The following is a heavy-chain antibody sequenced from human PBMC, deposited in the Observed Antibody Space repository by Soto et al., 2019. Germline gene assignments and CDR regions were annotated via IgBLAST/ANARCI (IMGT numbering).Heavy chain of an antibody. CDR1: GFTFRNYG. D-gene: IGHD3-22*01. J-gene: IGHJ3*02. V-gene: IGHV3-23*01. CDR3: AKDRMIVDPLGFDI. CDR2: ISNTGAVT. Sequence: EVLLLESGGGVVQPGGSLRLSCAVSGFTFRNYGMSWVRQAPGKGLEWVSSISNTGAVTYYADSVKGRFTISRDTSKNALNLQMNSLRADDTAVYYCAKDRMIVDPLGFDIWGQGTLVTVSS.